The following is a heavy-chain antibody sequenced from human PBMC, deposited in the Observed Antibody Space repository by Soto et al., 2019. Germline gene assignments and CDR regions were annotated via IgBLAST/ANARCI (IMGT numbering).Heavy chain of an antibody. Sequence: GGSLRLSCAASGFTFSSYAMSWVRQAPGKGLEWVSAISGSGGSTYYADSVKGRFTISRDNSKNTLYLQMNSLRAEDTAVYYCAKDLARNSIAVADDYFDYWGQGSLVTVSS. V-gene: IGHV3-23*01. CDR2: ISGSGGST. CDR3: AKDLARNSIAVADDYFDY. CDR1: GFTFSSYA. D-gene: IGHD6-19*01. J-gene: IGHJ4*02.